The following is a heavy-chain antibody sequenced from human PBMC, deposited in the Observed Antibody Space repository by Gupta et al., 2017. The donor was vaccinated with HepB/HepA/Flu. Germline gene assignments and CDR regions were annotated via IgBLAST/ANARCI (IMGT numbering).Heavy chain of an antibody. CDR2: IDYSGST. J-gene: IGHJ5*02. CDR1: GGSISSSSYY. V-gene: IGHV4-39*01. Sequence: QLQLQASGPGLVQPSETLSLTCTVPGGSISSSSYYWGWIRQPPGKGLEWIGSIDYSGSTYYNPSLKSRVTISVDTSKNQFSLKLSSVTAADTAVYYCARLKPNYYDSSGYYYPDWFDPWGQGTLVTVSS. CDR3: ARLKPNYYDSSGYYYPDWFDP. D-gene: IGHD3-22*01.